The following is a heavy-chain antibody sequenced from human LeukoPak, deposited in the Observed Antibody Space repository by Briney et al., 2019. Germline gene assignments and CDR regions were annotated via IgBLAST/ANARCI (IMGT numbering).Heavy chain of an antibody. J-gene: IGHJ4*02. CDR1: GGSISSYY. Sequence: SETLSLTCTVSGGSISSYYWSWLRQPPGKGLEWIGYIYYSGSTDYNPSLKSRVTISVDTSKNQFSLKLSSVTAADTAVYYCARGDYGDYFDYWGQGTLVTVSS. D-gene: IGHD4-17*01. V-gene: IGHV4-59*01. CDR2: IYYSGST. CDR3: ARGDYGDYFDY.